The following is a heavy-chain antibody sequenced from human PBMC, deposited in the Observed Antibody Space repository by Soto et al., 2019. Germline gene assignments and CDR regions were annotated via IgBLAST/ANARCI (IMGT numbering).Heavy chain of an antibody. J-gene: IGHJ6*02. Sequence: SETLSLTCAVYGGSFSGYYWSWIRQPPGKGLEWLGEINHGGSTSYNPSLKSRVTISVDTAKNQFSLRLNSVTAADTAVYYCARGAATVEYYYYYGVDVWGQGTTVTVSS. CDR2: INHGGST. V-gene: IGHV4-34*01. CDR1: GGSFSGYY. CDR3: ARGAATVEYYYYYGVDV. D-gene: IGHD4-17*01.